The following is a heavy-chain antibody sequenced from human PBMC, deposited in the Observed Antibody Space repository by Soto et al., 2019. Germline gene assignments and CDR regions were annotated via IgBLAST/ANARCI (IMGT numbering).Heavy chain of an antibody. J-gene: IGHJ5*02. V-gene: IGHV4-30-2*01. D-gene: IGHD3-9*01. CDR3: ARDNDILTGSCWFDP. CDR2: IYHSGST. CDR1: GGSTSSGGYS. Sequence: PSETLSLTCAVSGGSTSSGGYSWSWIRQPPGKGLEWIGYIYHSGSTYYNPSLKNRVTISVDRSKNQFSLKLSSVTAADTAVYYCARDNDILTGSCWFDPWGQGTLVTVSS.